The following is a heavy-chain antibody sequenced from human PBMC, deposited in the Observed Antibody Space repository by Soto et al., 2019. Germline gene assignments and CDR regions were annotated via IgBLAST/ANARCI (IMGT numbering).Heavy chain of an antibody. V-gene: IGHV6-1*01. J-gene: IGHJ6*02. CDR1: GDSVSSNIAA. D-gene: IGHD6-13*01. CDR3: AVSTHSSSWYWVDV. Sequence: QTLSLTCAISGDSVSSNIAAWNWIRQSPSRGLEWLGRTYYRSKWYNDYAVSVKSRITINPDTSKNQFSLQLNSVTPEDTAVYYCAVSTHSSSWYWVDVWGQGTTVTVSS. CDR2: TYYRSKWYN.